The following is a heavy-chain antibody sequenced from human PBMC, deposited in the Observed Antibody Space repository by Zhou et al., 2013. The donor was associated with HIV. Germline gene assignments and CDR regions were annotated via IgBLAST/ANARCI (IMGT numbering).Heavy chain of an antibody. CDR1: GYTFTDYY. J-gene: IGHJ3*02. CDR2: FNPNTNDA. Sequence: QVQLVQSGAEVKKPGASVKVSCKASGYTFTDYYIHWVRQAPGQGLEWMGWFNPNTNDASSAQKFQGRVTMTRDTSVSTAYMELSNLKSDDTAVYYCARGEMTTIEPRDAFDIWGQGTMVTVSS. CDR3: ARGEMTTIEPRDAFDI. V-gene: IGHV1-2*02. D-gene: IGHD4-4*01.